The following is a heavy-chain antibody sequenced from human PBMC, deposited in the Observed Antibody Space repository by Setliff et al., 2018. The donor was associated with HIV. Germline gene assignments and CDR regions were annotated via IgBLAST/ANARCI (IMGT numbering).Heavy chain of an antibody. CDR1: GFTFNNHW. CDR2: IQEDGTVK. CDR3: ARRGSLDY. V-gene: IGHV3-7*01. Sequence: GRPLRLSSANSGFTFNNHWMSWVRQAPGKGLEWVANIQEDGTVKDYVDSVKGRFTISRDDAKSSLYLQMNSLPSEDTAVYYCARRGSLDYWGQGTQVTVS. J-gene: IGHJ4*01. D-gene: IGHD1-26*01.